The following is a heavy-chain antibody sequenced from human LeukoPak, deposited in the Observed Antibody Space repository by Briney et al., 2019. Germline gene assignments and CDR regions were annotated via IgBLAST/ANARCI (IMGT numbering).Heavy chain of an antibody. CDR3: VRVKGSYFDY. CDR2: ISSSGSAI. V-gene: IGHV3-48*01. CDR1: GFPLSSYS. D-gene: IGHD2-15*01. Sequence: GGSLRLSCAASGFPLSSYSINWVRQAPGKGLEWVSYISSSGSAIHYVDSVKGRFTVSRDNAKNSLFLQMNSPRAEDTAVYYCVRVKGSYFDYWGKGALVTVSS. J-gene: IGHJ4*02.